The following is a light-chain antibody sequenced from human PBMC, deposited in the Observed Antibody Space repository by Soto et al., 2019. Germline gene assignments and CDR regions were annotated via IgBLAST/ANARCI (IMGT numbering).Light chain of an antibody. Sequence: QPVLTQPPSVSGAPGQRVTISCTGSSSNIGATYDVQWYQQLPGTAPKLLIYGNSNRPSGVPDRFSGSKSGTSASLAITGLHADDEDDYYCQYYDSRLGLHYVFGPGITVTV. CDR1: SSNIGATYD. CDR3: QYYDSRLGLHYV. V-gene: IGLV1-40*01. CDR2: GNS. J-gene: IGLJ1*01.